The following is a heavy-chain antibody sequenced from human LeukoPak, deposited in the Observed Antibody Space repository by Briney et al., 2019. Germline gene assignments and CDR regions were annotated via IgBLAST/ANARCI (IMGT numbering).Heavy chain of an antibody. D-gene: IGHD3-9*01. CDR3: ARELDYDILTGYSYYFDY. CDR1: GSTFSSYW. CDR2: IKQDGSEK. J-gene: IGHJ4*02. Sequence: GGSLRLSYAASGSTFSSYWMSWVRQAPGKGLEWEANIKQDGSEKYYVDSVKGRFTISRDNAKNSLYLQMNSLRAEDTAVYYCARELDYDILTGYSYYFDYWGQGTLVTVSS. V-gene: IGHV3-7*01.